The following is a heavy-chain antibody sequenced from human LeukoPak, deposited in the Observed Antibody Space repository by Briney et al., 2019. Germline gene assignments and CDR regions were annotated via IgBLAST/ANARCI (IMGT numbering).Heavy chain of an antibody. J-gene: IGHJ4*02. D-gene: IGHD6-13*01. CDR3: AKVAEATQQQYSYFDY. CDR1: GFTVSSNY. V-gene: IGHV3-23*01. Sequence: GGSLRLSCAASGFTVSSNYMSWVRQAPGKGLEWVSAISGSGGSTYYADSVKGRFTISRDNSKNTLYLQMNSLRAEDTAVYYCAKVAEATQQQYSYFDYWGQGTLVTVSS. CDR2: ISGSGGST.